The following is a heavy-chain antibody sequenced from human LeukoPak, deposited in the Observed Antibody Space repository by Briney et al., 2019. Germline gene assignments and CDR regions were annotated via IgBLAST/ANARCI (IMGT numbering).Heavy chain of an antibody. CDR3: TTGIRGD. J-gene: IGHJ4*02. Sequence: GGSLRLSCAASGFTFSNYAMSWVRQAPGKGLEWVGRIASKTDGGTTDYAAPVKGRFTISRDDSKSTLFLQMNSLKTEDTAVYYCTTGIRGDCGQGTLVTVSS. CDR1: GFTFSNYA. V-gene: IGHV3-15*04. CDR2: IASKTDGGTT.